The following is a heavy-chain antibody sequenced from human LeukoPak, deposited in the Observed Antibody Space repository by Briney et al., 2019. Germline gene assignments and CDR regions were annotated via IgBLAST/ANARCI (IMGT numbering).Heavy chain of an antibody. CDR2: MNPKSGYT. D-gene: IGHD2-15*01. J-gene: IGHJ5*02. Sequence: ASVKLSCTASGYTFTNYDVNWVREATGQGLEWMGWMNPKSGYTGHAQKCQGRVTMARNISISTAYMELSSLRSEDTAVYYCARGPAASHRNWFDPWGQGTLVTVSS. V-gene: IGHV1-8*01. CDR1: GYTFTNYD. CDR3: ARGPAASHRNWFDP.